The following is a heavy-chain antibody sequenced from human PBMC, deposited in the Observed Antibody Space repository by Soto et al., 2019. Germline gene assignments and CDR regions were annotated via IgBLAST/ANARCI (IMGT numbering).Heavy chain of an antibody. D-gene: IGHD6-13*01. CDR1: GYSFTSYW. J-gene: IGHJ4*02. CDR2: IYPGDSDT. V-gene: IGHV5-51*01. CDR3: ARRGDSAAAGKPFDY. Sequence: RGESLKISCKGSGYSFTSYWIGWVRQMPGKGLEWMGIIYPGDSDTRYSPSFQGQVTISADKSISTAYLQWSSLKASDTAMYYCARRGDSAAAGKPFDYWGQGTLVTVSS.